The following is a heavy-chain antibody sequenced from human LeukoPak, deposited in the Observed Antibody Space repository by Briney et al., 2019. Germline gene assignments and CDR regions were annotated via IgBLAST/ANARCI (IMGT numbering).Heavy chain of an antibody. V-gene: IGHV4-4*07. J-gene: IGHJ6*02. CDR3: AKITISYGMDV. Sequence: SETLSLTCTVSGGSVSSYYWSWIRQPAGKGLEWIGRIYTSGSTNYNPSLKSRVTMSVDTSKNQFSLKLSSVTAADTAVYYCAKITISYGMDVWGQGTTVTVSS. CDR1: GGSVSSYY. D-gene: IGHD3-3*01. CDR2: IYTSGST.